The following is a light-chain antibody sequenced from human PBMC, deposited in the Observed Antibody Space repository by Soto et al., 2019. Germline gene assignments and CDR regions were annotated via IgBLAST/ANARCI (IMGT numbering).Light chain of an antibody. J-gene: IGKJ4*01. CDR3: RQYNNWPPLT. CDR1: QSVSSN. CDR2: GAS. V-gene: IGKV3-15*01. Sequence: VLKHSPPTLSRSPGEVAPLSCRASQSVSSNLAGYQQKPGQAPRLLILGASTSATGIPARFIGSGSGAEVTLTIISLQSEDVAVYYCRQYNNWPPLTFGEGTSVDI.